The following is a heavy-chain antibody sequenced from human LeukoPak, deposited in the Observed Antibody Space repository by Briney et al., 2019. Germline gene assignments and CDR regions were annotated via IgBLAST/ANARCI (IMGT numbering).Heavy chain of an antibody. CDR3: IRGVVVPAATSGY. V-gene: IGHV1-2*02. CDR2: INPNSGGT. Sequence: ASVKVSCKASGYTFTGYYMHWVRQAPGQGLEWMGWINPNSGGTNYAQKFQGRVTMTRDTSISTAYMELSRLRSDDTAVYYCIRGVVVPAATSGYWGQGTLVTVSS. D-gene: IGHD2-2*01. CDR1: GYTFTGYY. J-gene: IGHJ4*02.